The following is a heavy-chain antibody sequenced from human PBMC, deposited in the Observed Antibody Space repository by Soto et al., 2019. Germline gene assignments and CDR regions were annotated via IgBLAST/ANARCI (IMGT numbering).Heavy chain of an antibody. Sequence: PGGSLRLSCAASGFTFSSYGMHWVRQAPSKGLEWVAVIRYDGRNKYYEDSVKGRFTITRHNSKNTLYLQMNSLRAEDTAVYYCTREREIATSYAFDIWGQGRMVT. CDR1: GFTFSSYG. CDR2: IRYDGRNK. V-gene: IGHV3-33*01. CDR3: TREREIATSYAFDI. J-gene: IGHJ3*02. D-gene: IGHD1-26*01.